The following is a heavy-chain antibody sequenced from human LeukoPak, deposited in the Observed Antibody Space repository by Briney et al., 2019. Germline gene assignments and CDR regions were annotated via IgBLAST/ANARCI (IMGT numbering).Heavy chain of an antibody. V-gene: IGHV3-66*01. CDR2: LYPDGRT. Sequence: GGSLGLSCAASGFTVSSNYMSWVRQAPGKGLEWVSVLYPDGRTFYADSVKGRFTISRDNSKNTLYLQMNSLRAEDTALYYCARTLVATGTDAFDIWGQGTLVTVSS. CDR3: ARTLVATGTDAFDI. CDR1: GFTVSSNY. D-gene: IGHD5-12*01. J-gene: IGHJ3*02.